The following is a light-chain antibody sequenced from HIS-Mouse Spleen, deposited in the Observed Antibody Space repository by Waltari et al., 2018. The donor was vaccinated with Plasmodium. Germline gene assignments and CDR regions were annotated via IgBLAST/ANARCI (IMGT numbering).Light chain of an antibody. V-gene: IGKV1-39*01. CDR1: QSISSY. Sequence: DIQLTQSPSSLSASVGDRVTITCRASQSISSYLNWYQQKPGKAPKLLIYAASTLQSGVPSRFSGSGTEIDFTLTISKLQAEDFATYYCQKSYSTWTFGQGTKVEIK. CDR2: AAS. J-gene: IGKJ1*01. CDR3: QKSYSTWT.